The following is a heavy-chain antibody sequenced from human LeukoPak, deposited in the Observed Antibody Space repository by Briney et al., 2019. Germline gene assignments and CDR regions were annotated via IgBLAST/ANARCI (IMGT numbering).Heavy chain of an antibody. CDR3: ARMTDSYGDYDPIPGTYYFDY. CDR1: GFSFNNYW. J-gene: IGHJ4*02. V-gene: IGHV3-7*03. CDR2: MKQDGSEK. Sequence: GGSLRLSCAASGFSFNNYWMSWVRQAPGKGLEWVANMKQDGSEKSYVDSVKGRFTISRDNAKNSLYLQMSSLRAEDTAVFYCARMTDSYGDYDPIPGTYYFDYWGQGTLVTVFS. D-gene: IGHD4-17*01.